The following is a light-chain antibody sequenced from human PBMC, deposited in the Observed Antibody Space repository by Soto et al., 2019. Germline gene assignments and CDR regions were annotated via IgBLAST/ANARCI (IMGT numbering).Light chain of an antibody. CDR3: SSYTTPTTLIV. CDR2: DVT. CDR1: SSDVGAYNY. Sequence: QSALTQPASVSGSPGQSITIFCTGTSSDVGAYNYVSWYQQHPGTAPKLIIYDVTIRPSGVSDRFSGSKSGNTASLSISGLQAEDEADYYCSSYTTPTTLIVFGTGTKV. J-gene: IGLJ1*01. V-gene: IGLV2-14*01.